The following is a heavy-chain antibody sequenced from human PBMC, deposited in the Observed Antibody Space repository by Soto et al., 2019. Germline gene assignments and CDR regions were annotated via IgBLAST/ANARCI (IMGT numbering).Heavy chain of an antibody. J-gene: IGHJ6*03. Sequence: QVQLVESGGGVVQPGRSLRLSCAASGFTFSSYGMHWVRQAPGKGLEWVAVIWYDGSNKYYADSVKGRFTISRDNSKNTLYLQMNSLRAEDTAVYYCARDIEAAAVDYYYYYMDVWGKGITVTDSS. D-gene: IGHD6-13*01. CDR1: GFTFSSYG. CDR3: ARDIEAAAVDYYYYYMDV. V-gene: IGHV3-33*01. CDR2: IWYDGSNK.